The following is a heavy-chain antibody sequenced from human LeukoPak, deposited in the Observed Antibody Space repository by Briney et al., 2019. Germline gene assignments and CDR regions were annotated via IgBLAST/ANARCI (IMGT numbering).Heavy chain of an antibody. D-gene: IGHD2-21*02. CDR3: VRGDCGGDCYWFDY. V-gene: IGHV3-30*04. Sequence: GRSLRLSCAASGFTFSSYAMHWVRQAPGKGLEWVAVISYDGSNKYYADSVKGRFTISRDNSKNTLYLQMNSLRAEDTAVYYCVRGDCGGDCYWFDYWGQGTLVTVSS. CDR2: ISYDGSNK. CDR1: GFTFSSYA. J-gene: IGHJ4*02.